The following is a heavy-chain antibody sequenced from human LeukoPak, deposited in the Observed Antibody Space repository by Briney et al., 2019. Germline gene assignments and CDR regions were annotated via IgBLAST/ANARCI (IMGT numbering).Heavy chain of an antibody. CDR2: ISGSGGST. CDR3: AKVLPPYDFWSGYYKSGFDY. Sequence: GGSLRLSCAATGFTFSSYAMSWVRQAPGKGLEWVSAISGSGGSTYYADSVKGRFTISRDNSKNTLYLQMNSLRAEDTAVYYCAKVLPPYDFWSGYYKSGFDYWGQGTLVTVSS. D-gene: IGHD3-3*01. V-gene: IGHV3-23*01. CDR1: GFTFSSYA. J-gene: IGHJ4*02.